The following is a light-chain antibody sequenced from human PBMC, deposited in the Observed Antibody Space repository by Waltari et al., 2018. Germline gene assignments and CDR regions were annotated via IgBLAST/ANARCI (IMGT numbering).Light chain of an antibody. CDR3: SSFTTSSTWV. Sequence: QSALTQPASVSGSPGQSITISCTGTSSDVGRYNYVSWYQQHPGKAPKFMIYDVSNRPSGVSDRFSGSKSGNTASLTISGLQAEDEADYYCSSFTTSSTWVFGGGTKLTVL. CDR1: SSDVGRYNY. J-gene: IGLJ3*02. V-gene: IGLV2-14*03. CDR2: DVS.